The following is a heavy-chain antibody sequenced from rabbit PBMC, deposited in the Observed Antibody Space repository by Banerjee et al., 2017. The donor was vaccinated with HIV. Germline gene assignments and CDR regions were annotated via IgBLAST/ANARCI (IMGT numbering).Heavy chain of an antibody. CDR3: ARGLVAGVLDL. CDR2: TWTGSGDST. CDR1: GFSFSTSYY. D-gene: IGHD3-3*01. V-gene: IGHV1S40*01. Sequence: QSLEESEGDLVKPGASLTLTCTASGFSFSTSYYICWVRQAPGKGLERIACTWTGSGDSTYYATWAKGRFTITKTSSTTVTLQMTSLTAADTATYFCARGLVAGVLDLWGPGDPRHRL. J-gene: IGHJ6*01.